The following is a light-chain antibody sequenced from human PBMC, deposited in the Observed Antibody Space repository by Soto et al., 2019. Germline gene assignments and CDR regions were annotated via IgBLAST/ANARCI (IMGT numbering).Light chain of an antibody. CDR1: QSVTSW. CDR3: QQYKSDSQT. V-gene: IGKV1-5*01. J-gene: IGKJ2*01. Sequence: DIHLTQSPSTLSASVVDRVTITCLASQSVTSWLAWYQQKPGKAPKLLIYDASSLESGVPSRFSGSGSGTQFTLTIGSLQPDDFATYYCQQYKSDSQTFGQGTKVDIK. CDR2: DAS.